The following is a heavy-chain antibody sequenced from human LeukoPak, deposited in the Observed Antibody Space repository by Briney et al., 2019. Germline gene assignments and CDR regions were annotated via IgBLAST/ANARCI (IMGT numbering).Heavy chain of an antibody. V-gene: IGHV3-23*01. CDR3: AKGSTIRFSRWFDP. CDR2: ISGSGGST. CDR1: GFTFSSYA. Sequence: PGASLRLSCAASGFTFSSYAMSWVRQAPGKGLEWVSAISGSGGSTYYADSVKGRFTISRDNSKNTLYLQMNSLRAEDTAVYYCAKGSTIRFSRWFDPWGRGTLVTVSS. J-gene: IGHJ5*02. D-gene: IGHD3-3*01.